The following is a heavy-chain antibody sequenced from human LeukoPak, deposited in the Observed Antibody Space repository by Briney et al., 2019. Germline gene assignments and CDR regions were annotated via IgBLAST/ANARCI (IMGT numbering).Heavy chain of an antibody. Sequence: GGSPRLSCAASGFTFSSFTMNWALQVPGKGLEWISYISLGNSTMFYADSVKGRFTISRDNAKNSLYLQMNSLRDDDTAVYYCARVGNGRSWDYWGQGTLVSVSS. D-gene: IGHD2-15*01. J-gene: IGHJ4*02. V-gene: IGHV3-48*02. CDR1: GFTFSSFT. CDR2: ISLGNSTM. CDR3: ARVGNGRSWDY.